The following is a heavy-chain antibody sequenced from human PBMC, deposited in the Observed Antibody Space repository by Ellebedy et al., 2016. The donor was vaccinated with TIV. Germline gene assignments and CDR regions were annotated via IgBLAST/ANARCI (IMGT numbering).Heavy chain of an antibody. V-gene: IGHV1-69*13. J-gene: IGHJ4*02. Sequence: AASVTVSCKASGGTFSSYAISWVRQAPGQGLEWMGGIIPIFGTANYAQKFQGRVPITADESTSTAYMELSSLRSEDTAVYYCARTYYYDSSGYYDYWGQGTLVTVSS. CDR2: IIPIFGTA. D-gene: IGHD3-22*01. CDR1: GGTFSSYA. CDR3: ARTYYYDSSGYYDY.